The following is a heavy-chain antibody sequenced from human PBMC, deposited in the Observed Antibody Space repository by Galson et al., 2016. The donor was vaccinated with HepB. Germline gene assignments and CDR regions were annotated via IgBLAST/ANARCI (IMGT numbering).Heavy chain of an antibody. CDR1: GFSFSTYW. Sequence: SLRLSCAASGFSFSTYWMSWVRQAPGKGLEWVANIRKDGDVRDYGASVRGRFTISRDNAMNSLYLQMDDLSPEDTAVYYCARDSSWNYSYWGQGALGTVSS. CDR2: IRKDGDVR. D-gene: IGHD1-7*01. V-gene: IGHV3-7*01. CDR3: ARDSSWNYSY. J-gene: IGHJ4*02.